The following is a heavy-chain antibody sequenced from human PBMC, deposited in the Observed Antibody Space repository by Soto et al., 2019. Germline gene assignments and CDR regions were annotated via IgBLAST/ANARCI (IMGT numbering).Heavy chain of an antibody. CDR3: ARLGGYTYGRHFDY. Sequence: PGESLKISCEASGYSFTRDWIGWVRQMPGKGLEWMGIIYPGDSDTRYSPPFQGQVTISADKSISTAYLQWSSLKASDTAMYYCARLGGYTYGRHFDYWGQGTLVTVSS. CDR1: GYSFTRDW. J-gene: IGHJ4*02. V-gene: IGHV5-51*01. CDR2: IYPGDSDT. D-gene: IGHD5-12*01.